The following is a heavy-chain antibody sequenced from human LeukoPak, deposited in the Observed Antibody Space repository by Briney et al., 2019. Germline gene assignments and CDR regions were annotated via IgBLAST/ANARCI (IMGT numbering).Heavy chain of an antibody. CDR3: ARGWDYDSGGRPTAYVY. V-gene: IGHV1-69*13. CDR2: IIPIFGTA. Sequence: SVKVSCKAYGGTFSNYAINWIRQAPGPGLEWMGGIIPIFGTANYAQKFQGRVTITADESTSTVYMELNSLKSEDTAVYYCARGWDYDSGGRPTAYVYWGQGTLVTVSS. J-gene: IGHJ4*02. CDR1: GGTFSNYA. D-gene: IGHD3-22*01.